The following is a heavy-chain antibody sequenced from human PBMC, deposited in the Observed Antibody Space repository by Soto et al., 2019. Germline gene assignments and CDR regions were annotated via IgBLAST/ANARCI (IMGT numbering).Heavy chain of an antibody. CDR2: ISWDGGIT. V-gene: IGHV3-43*01. Sequence: EESLRLSCAASGFTFNAYTMHWVRQAPGKGLEWVSLISWDGGITYYGDSVKGRFTVSRDNSDNSLYLQMTSLRSDDTAFYYCAKDSYDILTGQKRYFDSWGQGTLVTVSS. J-gene: IGHJ4*02. CDR3: AKDSYDILTGQKRYFDS. D-gene: IGHD3-9*01. CDR1: GFTFNAYT.